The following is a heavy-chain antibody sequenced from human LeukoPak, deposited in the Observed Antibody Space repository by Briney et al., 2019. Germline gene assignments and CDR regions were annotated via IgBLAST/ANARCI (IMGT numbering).Heavy chain of an antibody. Sequence: SETLSLTCAVYGGSFSGYYWSWIRQPPGKGLEWIGEINHSGSTNYSPSLKSRVTISVDTSKNQFSLKLSSVTAADTAVYYCARGPMTHYYYYGMDVWGQGTTVTVSS. J-gene: IGHJ6*02. CDR2: INHSGST. V-gene: IGHV4-34*01. CDR3: ARGPMTHYYYYGMDV. CDR1: GGSFSGYY.